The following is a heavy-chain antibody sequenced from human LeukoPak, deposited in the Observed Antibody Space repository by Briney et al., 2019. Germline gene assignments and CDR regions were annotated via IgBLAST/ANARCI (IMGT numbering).Heavy chain of an antibody. CDR3: ARESTHRAFDI. J-gene: IGHJ3*02. D-gene: IGHD2-2*01. V-gene: IGHV3-21*01. CDR1: GFTFSSYS. CDR2: ISSSSSYI. Sequence: SGGSLRLSCAASGFTFSSYSMNWVRQAPGKGLEWVSSISSSSSYIYYADSVKGRFTISRDNAKNSLYLQMNSLRAEDTAVYYCARESTHRAFDIWGQGTMVTVSS.